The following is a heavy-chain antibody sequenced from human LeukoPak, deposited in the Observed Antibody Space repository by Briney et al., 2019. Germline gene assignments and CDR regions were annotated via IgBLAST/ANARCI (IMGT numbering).Heavy chain of an antibody. Sequence: GGSLRLSCATPGFIFSDYYMDWVRQAPGKGLEWVGRTRNKAKSDTTEYAASVKGRFTVSRDDSMNLLYLQMNSLKTEDTAVYHCARASADSSGHYYSHYWGQGTLVTVSS. CDR2: TRNKAKSDTT. CDR3: ARASADSSGHYYSHY. J-gene: IGHJ4*02. V-gene: IGHV3-72*01. D-gene: IGHD3-22*01. CDR1: GFIFSDYY.